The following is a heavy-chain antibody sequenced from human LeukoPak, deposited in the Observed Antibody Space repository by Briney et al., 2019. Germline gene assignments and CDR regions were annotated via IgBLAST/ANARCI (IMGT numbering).Heavy chain of an antibody. CDR1: GFTFSSYA. Sequence: PGGSLRLSCAASGFTFSSYAMSWVRQAPGKGLEWVSTISGSGRTKDYADYVKRRFTISRENSKKTLYLQMNSLRAEDTAVYYCAKYRSTTAAGKDFDYWGQGTLVTVSS. CDR3: AKYRSTTAAGKDFDY. J-gene: IGHJ4*02. CDR2: ISGSGRTK. D-gene: IGHD6-25*01. V-gene: IGHV3-23*01.